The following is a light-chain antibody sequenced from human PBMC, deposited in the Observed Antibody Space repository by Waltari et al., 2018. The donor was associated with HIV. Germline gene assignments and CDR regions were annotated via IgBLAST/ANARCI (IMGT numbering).Light chain of an antibody. CDR2: EVS. CDR1: SSDVGSYNL. V-gene: IGLV2-23*02. J-gene: IGLJ3*02. CDR3: CSYAGSSTNWV. Sequence: QSALTQPASVSGSPGQSITISCTGTSSDVGSYNLVSWYQQHPGKAPKPRVYEVSKRPSGVSNRFSGSKSGNTASLTISGLQAEDEADYYCCSYAGSSTNWVFGGGTKLTVL.